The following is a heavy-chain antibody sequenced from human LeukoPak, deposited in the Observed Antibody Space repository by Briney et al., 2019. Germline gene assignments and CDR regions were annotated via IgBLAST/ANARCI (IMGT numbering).Heavy chain of an antibody. V-gene: IGHV3-21*01. CDR2: ISSSSSYI. J-gene: IGHJ4*02. D-gene: IGHD6-13*01. CDR1: GFTFSSYS. Sequence: GGSLRLSCAASGFTFSSYSMNWVRQAPGKGLEWVSSISSSSSYIYYADSVKGRFTISRDSAKNSLYLQMNSLRAEDTAVYYCARRSDKYSSSWAFDYWGQGTLVTVSS. CDR3: ARRSDKYSSSWAFDY.